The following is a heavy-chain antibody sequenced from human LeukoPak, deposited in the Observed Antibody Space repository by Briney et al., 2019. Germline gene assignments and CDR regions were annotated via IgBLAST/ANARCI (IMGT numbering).Heavy chain of an antibody. Sequence: GGSLRLSCAASGFTFSNYVMNWVRQAPGKGLEWVSGISGNGGSTYYANSVQGRFTLYRDNSKNTLDLQMSSLRAEDTAVYYCAKALGYYDSSGYLNFDSWGQGTLVTVSS. CDR3: AKALGYYDSSGYLNFDS. CDR1: GFTFSNYV. J-gene: IGHJ4*02. D-gene: IGHD3-22*01. V-gene: IGHV3-23*01. CDR2: ISGNGGST.